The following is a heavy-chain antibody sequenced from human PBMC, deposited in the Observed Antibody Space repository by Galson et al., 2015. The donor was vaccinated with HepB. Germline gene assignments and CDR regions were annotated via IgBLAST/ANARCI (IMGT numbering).Heavy chain of an antibody. J-gene: IGHJ4*02. Sequence: SLRLSCAASGFTFSSYGMHWVRQAPGKGLEWVAVIWYDGSNKYYADSVKGRFTISRDNSKNTLYLQMNSLRAEDTAVYYCARDPQWLGGGDYWGQGTLVTVSS. CDR1: GFTFSSYG. D-gene: IGHD6-19*01. V-gene: IGHV3-33*01. CDR2: IWYDGSNK. CDR3: ARDPQWLGGGDY.